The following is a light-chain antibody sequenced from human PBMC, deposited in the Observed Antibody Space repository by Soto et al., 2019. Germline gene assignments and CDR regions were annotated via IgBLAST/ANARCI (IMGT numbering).Light chain of an antibody. CDR2: TNN. J-gene: IGLJ1*01. CDR1: SSNIGTNS. V-gene: IGLV1-44*01. CDR3: ASWDDSLKGYV. Sequence: QSALTQPPSASGTPGLRVTISCSGSSSNIGTNSVNWYQQVPGTAPDLLIHTNNQRPSGVPDRFSASKSGASASLAISGLQSEDEADYYCASWDDSLKGYVFGTGTKLTVL.